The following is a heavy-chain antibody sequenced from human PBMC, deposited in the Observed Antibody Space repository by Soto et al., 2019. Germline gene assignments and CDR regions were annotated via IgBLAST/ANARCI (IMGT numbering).Heavy chain of an antibody. CDR3: SKGLWTVGQCSGGTCYDGMDV. V-gene: IGHV1-2*02. Sequence: QVQLVQSGAEVEKPGASVKVSCEASGYTFTGFWIHWVRQAPGQGLEWMGWINPKSGVTNYAQKFQGRVTMTRDTSISTVYMELSSLQPDDTAAYYCSKGLWTVGQCSGGTCYDGMDVWGQGTTVTVSS. J-gene: IGHJ6*02. CDR2: INPKSGVT. CDR1: GYTFTGFW. D-gene: IGHD2-15*01.